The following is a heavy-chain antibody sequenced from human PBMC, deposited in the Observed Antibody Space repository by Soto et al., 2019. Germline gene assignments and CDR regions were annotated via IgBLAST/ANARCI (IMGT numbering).Heavy chain of an antibody. D-gene: IGHD2-15*01. J-gene: IGHJ6*02. Sequence: SETLSLTCAVYGGSFSGYYWSWIRQPPGKGLEWIGEINHSGSTNYNPSLKSRVTISVDTSKNQFSLKLSSVTAADTAVYYCARGPLVAATPVYYYGMDVWGQGTTVTVSS. CDR3: ARGPLVAATPVYYYGMDV. CDR1: GGSFSGYY. CDR2: INHSGST. V-gene: IGHV4-34*01.